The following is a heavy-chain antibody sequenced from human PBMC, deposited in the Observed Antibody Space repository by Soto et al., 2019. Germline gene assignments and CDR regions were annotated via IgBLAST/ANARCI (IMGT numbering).Heavy chain of an antibody. CDR2: ISGSGGST. J-gene: IGHJ4*02. Sequence: PGGSLRLSCAASGFTFSSYAMSWVRQAPGKGLEWVSAISGSGGSTYYADSVKGRFTISRDNSKNTLYLQMNSLRAEDTAVYYCAKESPAKYYDILTGSVFDYCAQGTLVTVSS. V-gene: IGHV3-23*01. CDR1: GFTFSSYA. D-gene: IGHD3-9*01. CDR3: AKESPAKYYDILTGSVFDY.